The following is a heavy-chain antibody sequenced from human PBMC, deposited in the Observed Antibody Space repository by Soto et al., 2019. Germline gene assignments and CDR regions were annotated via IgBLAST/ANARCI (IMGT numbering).Heavy chain of an antibody. CDR2: IRSKAYGGTT. CDR1: GFTFGDYA. V-gene: IGHV3-49*03. CDR3: TRDQDLRNIVVVTAPLIYYCYGMDV. D-gene: IGHD2-21*02. J-gene: IGHJ6*02. Sequence: GGSLRLSCTASGFTFGDYAMSWFRQAPGKGLEWVGFIRSKAYGGTTEYAASVKGRFTISRDDSKSIAYLQMNSLKTEDTAVYYCTRDQDLRNIVVVTAPLIYYCYGMDVWGQGTTVTVSS.